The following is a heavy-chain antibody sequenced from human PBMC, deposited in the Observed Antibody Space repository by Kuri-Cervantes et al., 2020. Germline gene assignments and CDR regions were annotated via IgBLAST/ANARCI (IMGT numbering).Heavy chain of an antibody. CDR2: IYPSDSET. V-gene: IGHV5-51*01. CDR1: GYSFTSYW. J-gene: IGHJ4*02. CDR3: ARLLGGRDGYNYFDY. D-gene: IGHD5-24*01. Sequence: KVSCKCSGYSFTSYWIGWVRQLPGKGLEWMGIIYPSDSETRYSPSFQGQVTISVDKSINTAYLQWNSLKASDTAMYYCARLLGGRDGYNYFDYWGQGTLVTVSS.